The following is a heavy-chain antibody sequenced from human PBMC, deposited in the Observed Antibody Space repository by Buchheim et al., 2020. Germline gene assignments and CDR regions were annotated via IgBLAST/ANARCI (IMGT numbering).Heavy chain of an antibody. CDR1: GYMFTTFT. CDR3: ARGWNYVYFDY. CDR2: INTDSGTT. D-gene: IGHD3-16*01. V-gene: IGHV1-3*04. J-gene: IGHJ4*02. Sequence: QVQLVQSGPEERKSGASVKVSCKASGYMFTTFTMHWVRQAPGQRPEWMGWINTDSGTTKFSQRFQGRVTIIRDTAATAVYTEMASLTSEDTAVYYCARGWNYVYFDYWGQGT.